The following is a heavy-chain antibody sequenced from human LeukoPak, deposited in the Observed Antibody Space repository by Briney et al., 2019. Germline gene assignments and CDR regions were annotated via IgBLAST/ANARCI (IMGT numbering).Heavy chain of an antibody. V-gene: IGHV4-38-2*02. J-gene: IGHJ5*02. CDR1: GYSISSGYY. D-gene: IGHD5-24*01. Sequence: SETLSLTCTVSGYSISSGYYWSWIRQPPGKGLEWIGEINHSGSTNYNPSLKSRVTISVDTSKNQFSLKLSSVTAADTAVYYCARRRWLQSWFDPWGQGTLVTVSS. CDR2: INHSGST. CDR3: ARRRWLQSWFDP.